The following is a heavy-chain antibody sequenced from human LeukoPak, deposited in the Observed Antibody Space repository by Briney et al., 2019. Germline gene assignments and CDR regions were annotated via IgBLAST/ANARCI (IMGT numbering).Heavy chain of an antibody. CDR2: IKQDGSEK. CDR1: GFSFSNYW. Sequence: PGGSLRLSCAASGFSFSNYWMSWVRQAPGKGLEWVANIKQDGSEKYYVDSLTGRFTISRDNAKNSLYLQMSGLRVDDTAMYYCARDYNWSHDYWGQGTLVTVTS. V-gene: IGHV3-7*01. J-gene: IGHJ4*02. D-gene: IGHD1-1*01. CDR3: ARDYNWSHDY.